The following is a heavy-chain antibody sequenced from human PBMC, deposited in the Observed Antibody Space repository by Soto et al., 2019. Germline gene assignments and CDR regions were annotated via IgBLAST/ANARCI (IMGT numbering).Heavy chain of an antibody. D-gene: IGHD3-10*01. CDR3: ARVYPPYGSGSYVLGHWFDP. CDR1: GGSISSYY. CDR2: IYTSGST. J-gene: IGHJ5*02. Sequence: SETLSLTCTVSGGSISSYYWSWIRQPAGKGLEWIGRIYTSGSTNYNPSLKSRVTMSVDTSKNQFSLKLSSVTAADTAVYYCARVYPPYGSGSYVLGHWFDPWGQGTLVTSPQ. V-gene: IGHV4-4*07.